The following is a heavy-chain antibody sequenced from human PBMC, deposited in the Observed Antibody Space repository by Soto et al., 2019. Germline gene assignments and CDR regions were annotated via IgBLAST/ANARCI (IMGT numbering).Heavy chain of an antibody. J-gene: IGHJ4*02. Sequence: PGGSLRLSCAASGFNFRNYEMNWVRQAPGKGLEWVAYISSFGSTVFYPDSVRGRFTVSRGNAKNSMFLEMKTLRAEDTAVYYCARIGVVGSRSLDNWGQGTLVTSPQ. CDR1: GFNFRNYE. CDR2: ISSFGSTV. CDR3: ARIGVVGSRSLDN. D-gene: IGHD2-2*01. V-gene: IGHV3-48*03.